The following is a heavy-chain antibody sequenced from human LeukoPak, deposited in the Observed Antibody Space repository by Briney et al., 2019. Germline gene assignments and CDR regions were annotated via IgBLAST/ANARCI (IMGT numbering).Heavy chain of an antibody. CDR2: INPDSGGT. D-gene: IGHD3-16*01. V-gene: IGHV1-2*02. J-gene: IGHJ3*02. Sequence: ASVKVSCKASGYTFTGYYIHWVRQAPGQGLEWMGWINPDSGGTNYAQKFQGGVTMTRDTSISTAYMELGRLRSDDTAVYYCARDGLGGSGAFDIWGQGTMVTVSS. CDR3: ARDGLGGSGAFDI. CDR1: GYTFTGYY.